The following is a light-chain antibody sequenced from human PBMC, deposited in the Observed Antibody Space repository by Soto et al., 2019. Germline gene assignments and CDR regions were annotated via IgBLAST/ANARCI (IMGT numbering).Light chain of an antibody. CDR2: DAS. Sequence: DIQMTQSPSSLSASVGDRVTITCQASQDISNYLNWYQQKPGKDPKLLIYDASNLETGVPSRFSGSGSGTDFTFTISSLQPEDIATYYCQQYDNLPPVIFGGGTKVEIK. J-gene: IGKJ4*01. V-gene: IGKV1-33*01. CDR3: QQYDNLPPVI. CDR1: QDISNY.